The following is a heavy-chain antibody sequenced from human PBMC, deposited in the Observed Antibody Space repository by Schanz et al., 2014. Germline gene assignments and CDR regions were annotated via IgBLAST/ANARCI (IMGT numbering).Heavy chain of an antibody. CDR3: ARGDMVRGVFDY. V-gene: IGHV3-30*04. CDR1: RFTFSTYA. CDR2: ISSGGFNK. J-gene: IGHJ4*02. Sequence: QVQLVESGGGVVQPGGSLRLSCAASRFTFSTYAMHWVRQAPGKGLGWLAVISSGGFNKFYADSVKGRFTISRDNSKNTLYLQMPSLTSPSPSVYYCARGDMVRGVFDYWGQGTLVTVSS. D-gene: IGHD3-10*01.